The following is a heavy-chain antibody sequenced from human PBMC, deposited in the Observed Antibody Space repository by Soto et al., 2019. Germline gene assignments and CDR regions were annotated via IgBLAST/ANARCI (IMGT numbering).Heavy chain of an antibody. J-gene: IGHJ6*02. V-gene: IGHV3-33*01. Sequence: QVQLVESGGGVVQPGRSLRLSCAASGFTFSSYGMHWVRQAPGKGLEWVAVIWYDGSNKYYADSVKGRFTISRDNSKNTLYLQMNSLRAEDTAVYYCASWAGHYYYGMDVWGQGTTVTVSS. CDR3: ASWAGHYYYGMDV. CDR1: GFTFSSYG. CDR2: IWYDGSNK. D-gene: IGHD6-19*01.